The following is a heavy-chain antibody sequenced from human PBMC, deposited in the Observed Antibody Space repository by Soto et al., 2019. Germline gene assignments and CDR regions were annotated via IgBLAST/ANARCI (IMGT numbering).Heavy chain of an antibody. CDR2: ISYYGNTE. J-gene: IGHJ3*01. CDR3: ARVVAQPDGSFDV. CDR1: GFTFSTYA. V-gene: IGHV3-30-3*01. D-gene: IGHD4-17*01. Sequence: QVQLVESGGGVVQPGRSLRLSCASSGFTFSTYAMHWVRQAPGKGLEWVALISYYGNTEYYADSVKGRFTISRDNSKNTLFMQMNSLRPEDTAMYYCARVVAQPDGSFDVWGQGTMVTVSS.